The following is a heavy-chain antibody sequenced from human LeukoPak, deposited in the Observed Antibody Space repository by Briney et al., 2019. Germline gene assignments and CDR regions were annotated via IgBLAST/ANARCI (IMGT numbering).Heavy chain of an antibody. CDR1: GFTVSSNY. CDR3: ARGYCSSTSCSQGDWFDP. CDR2: IYSGGST. V-gene: IGHV3-53*01. Sequence: GGSLRLSCAAPGFTVSSNYIGWVRQAPGKGLEWVSVIYSGGSTYYADSVKGRFTLSRDNSKNTLYLQMNSLRAEDTAVYYCARGYCSSTSCSQGDWFDPWGQGTLVTVSS. J-gene: IGHJ5*02. D-gene: IGHD2-2*01.